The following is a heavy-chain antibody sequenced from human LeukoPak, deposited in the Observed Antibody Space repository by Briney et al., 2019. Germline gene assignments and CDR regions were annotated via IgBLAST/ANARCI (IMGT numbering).Heavy chain of an antibody. V-gene: IGHV4-34*01. J-gene: IGHJ4*02. D-gene: IGHD3-10*01. CDR3: ASRGHHLVDDY. CDR1: GGSFSGYY. Sequence: SETLSLTCAVYGGSFSGYYWSWIRQPPGKGLEWIGEINHSGSTNYNPSLKSRVTISVDTSKNQFSLKQSAVTAADTAVYYCASRGHHLVDDYWGQGTLVTVSS. CDR2: INHSGST.